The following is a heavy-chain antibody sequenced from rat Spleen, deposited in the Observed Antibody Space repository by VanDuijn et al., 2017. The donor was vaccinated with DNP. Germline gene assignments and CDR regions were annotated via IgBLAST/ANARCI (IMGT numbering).Heavy chain of an antibody. V-gene: IGHV5-58*01. CDR2: INTDGGSS. CDR3: AKDLQWYAMNA. CDR1: GFTFNKYW. Sequence: EVKLVESGGGLVQPGRSLKLSCVVSGFTFNKYWMTWIRQVPGKGLEWVASINTDGGSSVYRDSVKGRFTISRDNAENTVYLQMNSLRSEDTATYYCAKDLQWYAMNAWGQGTSVSVSS. D-gene: IGHD3-2*01. J-gene: IGHJ4*01.